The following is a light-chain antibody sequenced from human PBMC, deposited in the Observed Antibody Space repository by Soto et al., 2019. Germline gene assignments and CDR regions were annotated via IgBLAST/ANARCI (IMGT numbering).Light chain of an antibody. CDR1: QRISNW. J-gene: IGKJ2*01. CDR3: QQYHSFSYT. CDR2: DAY. V-gene: IGKV1-5*01. Sequence: DIQMTQSPSTLSASVGDRVTITCRASQRISNWLAWYQQRPGKAPKLLIYDAYTLERGVPSRFSGGGSGTEFTLTLTGLQPDDFATYFCQQYHSFSYTFGQGTKLEV.